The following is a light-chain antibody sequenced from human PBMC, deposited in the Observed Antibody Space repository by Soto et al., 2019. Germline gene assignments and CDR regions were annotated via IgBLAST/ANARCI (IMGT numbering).Light chain of an antibody. CDR1: QSVSSS. V-gene: IGKV3-11*01. Sequence: EIVLTQSQATLSLSPGERATLSCRASQSVSSSLAWYQQKPGQAPRPLIYGASKRAPGVSARFSGSGSGTDFTLTISSLEPEDFAVYHCLQRSIGFTFGPGTKVDIK. J-gene: IGKJ3*01. CDR2: GAS. CDR3: LQRSIGFT.